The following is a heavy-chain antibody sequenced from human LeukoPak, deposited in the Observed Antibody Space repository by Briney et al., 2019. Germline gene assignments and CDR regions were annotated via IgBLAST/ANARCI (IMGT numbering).Heavy chain of an antibody. J-gene: IGHJ4*02. D-gene: IGHD6-6*01. CDR2: IYYSGST. Sequence: SETLSLTCTVAGGSISSHYWSWIRQPPGKGLEWIGYIYYSGSTNDNPTLKSRVTISVDTSKNQFSLKLSSVTAADTAVYYCARHGGYSSSAAYWGQGALVTVSS. CDR1: GGSISSHY. CDR3: ARHGGYSSSAAY. V-gene: IGHV4-59*11.